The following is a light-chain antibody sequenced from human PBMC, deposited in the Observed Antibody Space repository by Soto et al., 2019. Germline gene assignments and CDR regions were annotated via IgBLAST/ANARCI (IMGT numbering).Light chain of an antibody. Sequence: QSALTQPRSVSGSPGQSVTISCTGTTSDVDAYKYVSWYQQHPGKAPKLIIYDVSERPSGVPDRFSGSRSGNTASLTISGPQAEDEADYYCCSYVVNSTHYIFGTGTKLTVL. V-gene: IGLV2-11*01. J-gene: IGLJ1*01. CDR1: TSDVDAYKY. CDR3: CSYVVNSTHYI. CDR2: DVS.